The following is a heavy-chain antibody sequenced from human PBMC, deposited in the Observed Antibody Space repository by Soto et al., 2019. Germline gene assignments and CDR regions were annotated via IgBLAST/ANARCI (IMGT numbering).Heavy chain of an antibody. V-gene: IGHV4-31*03. CDR3: ARHLNPLYCSGGSCYSGAFDI. CDR1: GVSISSGGYY. Sequence: SDTLSLTCPASGVSISSGGYYWSWIRQHPGKGLEWIGYIYHSGSTYYNPSLKSRVTISVDTSKNQFSLKLSSVTAADTAVYYCARHLNPLYCSGGSCYSGAFDIWGQGTMVTVSS. J-gene: IGHJ3*02. CDR2: IYHSGST. D-gene: IGHD2-15*01.